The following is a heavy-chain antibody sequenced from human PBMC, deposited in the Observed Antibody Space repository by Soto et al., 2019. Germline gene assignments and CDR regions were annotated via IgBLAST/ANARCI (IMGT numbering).Heavy chain of an antibody. D-gene: IGHD2-2*01. V-gene: IGHV4-59*08. Sequence: PSETLSLTCTVSGGSLSSYYWSWIRQPPGKGLEWIGYIYYSGSTNYNPSLKSRVTISVDTSKNQFSLKLSSVTAADTAVYYCARPGVGCSSTSCDPTYYAFDIWGQGTMVTVSS. CDR1: GGSLSSYY. CDR2: IYYSGST. CDR3: ARPGVGCSSTSCDPTYYAFDI. J-gene: IGHJ3*02.